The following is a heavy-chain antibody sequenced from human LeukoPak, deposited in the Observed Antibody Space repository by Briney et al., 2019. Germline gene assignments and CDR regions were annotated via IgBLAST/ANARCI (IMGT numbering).Heavy chain of an antibody. D-gene: IGHD3-10*01. Sequence: PSETLSLTCTVSGGSISSYYWSWIRQPPGKGLEWIGNIYYSGSTNYNPSLKSRVTISVDTSKNQFSLKLSSVTAADTAVYYCARLRVTMVRGDNWFDPWGQGTLVTVSS. CDR1: GGSISSYY. CDR3: ARLRVTMVRGDNWFDP. V-gene: IGHV4-59*01. CDR2: IYYSGST. J-gene: IGHJ5*02.